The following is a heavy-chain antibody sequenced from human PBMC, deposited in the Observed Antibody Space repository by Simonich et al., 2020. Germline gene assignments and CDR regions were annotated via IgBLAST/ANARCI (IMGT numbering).Heavy chain of an antibody. J-gene: IGHJ3*02. D-gene: IGHD2-2*01. CDR2: INPNRGGQ. V-gene: IGHV1-2*02. CDR1: GYTFTGYY. Sequence: QVQLVQSGAEVKKPGASVKVSCKASGYTFTGYYMHWVPQAPGQGLEGKRAINPNRGGQNYDTKFQGRVTRTRDTSISTAYMELSRLRSDDTAVYYCARDTFLGYCSSTSCYDAFDIWGQGTMVTVSS. CDR3: ARDTFLGYCSSTSCYDAFDI.